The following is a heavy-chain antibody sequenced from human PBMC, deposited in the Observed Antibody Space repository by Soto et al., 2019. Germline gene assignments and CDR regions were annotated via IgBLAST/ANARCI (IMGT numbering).Heavy chain of an antibody. CDR3: AKALGELSPESYDY. V-gene: IGHV3-30*18. Sequence: QVQLVESGGGVVQPGRSLRVSCAASGFTFSSYGMHWVRQAPGKGLEWVTFISYDGSNKYYADSVKGRFTISRDNSKNALYLKMHSMRAEDTAVYYCAKALGELSPESYDYWGQGILVTVSS. CDR1: GFTFSSYG. D-gene: IGHD3-16*02. CDR2: ISYDGSNK. J-gene: IGHJ4*02.